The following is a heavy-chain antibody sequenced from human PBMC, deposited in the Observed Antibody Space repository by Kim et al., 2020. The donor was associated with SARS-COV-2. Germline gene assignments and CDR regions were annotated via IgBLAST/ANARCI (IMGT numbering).Heavy chain of an antibody. Sequence: SETLSLTCTVPGGSVSSGSYYWSWIRQPPGKRLEWIGYIFSSGGTNYNPSLKSRLTISVDTSKNPYSLKLSSVTAADTPVYYCAREPSYGDYVDGLDVWGQDPTATVSS. V-gene: IGHV4-61*01. CDR2: IFSSGGT. CDR1: GGSVSSGSYY. CDR3: AREPSYGDYVDGLDV. J-gene: IGHJ6*02. D-gene: IGHD4-17*01.